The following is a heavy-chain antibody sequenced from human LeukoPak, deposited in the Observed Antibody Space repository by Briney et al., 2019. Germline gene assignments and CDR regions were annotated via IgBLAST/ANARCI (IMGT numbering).Heavy chain of an antibody. CDR2: IYYSGST. CDR1: GGSVSSGSYY. V-gene: IGHV4-61*01. J-gene: IGHJ4*02. Sequence: SETLSLTCTVSGGSVSSGSYYWSWIRQPPGKELEWIGYIYYSGSTNYNPSLKSRVTISVDTSKNQFSLKLSSVTAADTAVYYCARYAAGPFDYWGQGTLVTVSS. D-gene: IGHD6-13*01. CDR3: ARYAAGPFDY.